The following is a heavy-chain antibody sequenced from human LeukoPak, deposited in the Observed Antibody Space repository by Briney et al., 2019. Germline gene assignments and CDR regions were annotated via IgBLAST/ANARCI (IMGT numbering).Heavy chain of an antibody. V-gene: IGHV4-59*08. J-gene: IGHJ5*02. D-gene: IGHD6-19*01. CDR2: IYYSGST. CDR1: GGSISSYY. Sequence: SETLSLTCTVSGGSISSYYWSWIRQPPGKGLEWIGYIYYSGSTNYNPSLKSRVTISVDTSKNQFSLKLSSVTAADTAVYYCARNVGSGWYGCWFDPWGQGTLVTVSS. CDR3: ARNVGSGWYGCWFDP.